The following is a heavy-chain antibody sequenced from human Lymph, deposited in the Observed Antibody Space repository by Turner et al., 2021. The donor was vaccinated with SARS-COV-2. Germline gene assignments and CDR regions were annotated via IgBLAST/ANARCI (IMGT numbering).Heavy chain of an antibody. CDR1: GGSISSSSHY. Sequence: QLQLQASGPGLVTPSETLSLTCTVSGGSISSSSHYWGWIRQPPGRGLKWIGHNYYIGSNYYNPSLKIRVTISVDTSKNQFSLKLSSVTAADTAVYYCARLVRRAEYYFDYWGQGTLFTVSS. J-gene: IGHJ4*02. V-gene: IGHV4-39*01. CDR2: NYYIGSN. D-gene: IGHD3-10*01. CDR3: ARLVRRAEYYFDY.